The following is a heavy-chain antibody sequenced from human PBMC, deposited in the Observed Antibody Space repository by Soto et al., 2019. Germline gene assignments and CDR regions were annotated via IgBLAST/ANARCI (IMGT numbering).Heavy chain of an antibody. CDR3: AAGKSLF. CDR2: ISYDGSNK. V-gene: IGHV3-30-3*01. J-gene: IGHJ4*02. D-gene: IGHD3-10*01. Sequence: GGSLRLSCAASGFTFSSYAMHWVRQAPGKGLEWVAVISYDGSNKYYADSVKGRFTISRDNSKNTLYLQMNSLRAEDTAVYYCAAGKSLFWGQGTLVTVSS. CDR1: GFTFSSYA.